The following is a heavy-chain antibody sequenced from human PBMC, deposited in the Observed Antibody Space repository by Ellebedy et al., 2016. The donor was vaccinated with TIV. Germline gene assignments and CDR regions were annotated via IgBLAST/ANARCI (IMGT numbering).Heavy chain of an antibody. CDR1: GYTFTGYY. J-gene: IGHJ4*02. CDR2: INPNSGGT. D-gene: IGHD4-17*01. CDR3: ARNYYGDFLYFDY. V-gene: IGHV1-2*02. Sequence: AASVKVSCKASGYTFTGYYIHWVRQAPGQGLEWMGWINPNSGGTNYAQKFQGRVTMTRDTSISTAYMELSRLRSDDTAVYYCARNYYGDFLYFDYWGQGTLVTVSS.